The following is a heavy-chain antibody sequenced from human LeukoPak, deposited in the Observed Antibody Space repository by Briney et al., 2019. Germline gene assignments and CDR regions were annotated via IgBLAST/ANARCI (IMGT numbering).Heavy chain of an antibody. Sequence: GGSLRLSCAASGFTFSSYGMHWVRQAPGRGLEWVSYIGSGSSNIWYADSVKGRFTISRDDAKNSLYLQMNSLRAEDTAVYYCARRDHGDYGEEYWGQGTLVTVSS. D-gene: IGHD4-17*01. V-gene: IGHV3-48*01. CDR2: IGSGSSNI. CDR3: ARRDHGDYGEEY. CDR1: GFTFSSYG. J-gene: IGHJ4*02.